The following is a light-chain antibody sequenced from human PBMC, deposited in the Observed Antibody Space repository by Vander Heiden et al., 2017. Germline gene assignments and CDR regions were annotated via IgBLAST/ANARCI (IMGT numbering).Light chain of an antibody. CDR1: QDISNY. CDR3: QQYDNLTYT. Sequence: DIQMTQSPSSLSASVGDRVTITCQASQDISNYLNWYQQKPGKAPKLLIYDASNLETGVPSRFSGGGSGTDFTFTISSLQPEDIATYYCQQYDNLTYTFGQGTKVEIK. V-gene: IGKV1-33*01. CDR2: DAS. J-gene: IGKJ2*01.